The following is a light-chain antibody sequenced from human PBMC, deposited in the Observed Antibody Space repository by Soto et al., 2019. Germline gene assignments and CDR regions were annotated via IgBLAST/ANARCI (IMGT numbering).Light chain of an antibody. CDR3: CSYAASSTFWV. V-gene: IGLV2-23*03. CDR2: EGS. CDR1: SSDVGSYNL. Sequence: QSALTQPASVSGSPGQSITISCPGTSSDVGSYNLVSWYQQHPGKAPKLMIYEGSQRPSGVSNRFSGSKSGNTASLTISGCQPEDVAGYYCCSYAASSTFWVFGGGTKLTVL. J-gene: IGLJ3*02.